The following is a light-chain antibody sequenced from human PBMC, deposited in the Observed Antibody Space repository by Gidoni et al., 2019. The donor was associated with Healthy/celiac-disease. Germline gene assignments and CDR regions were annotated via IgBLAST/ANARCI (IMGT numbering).Light chain of an antibody. CDR2: YKSDSDK. CDR3: MIWHSSAVV. J-gene: IGLJ2*01. Sequence: QAGLTQQSAPSASPGASASLTCTLRSGINVGTYRIYWYQQKPGSPPQYLLRYKSDSDKQQGSGVPSRFSGSKDASANAGILLISGLQSEDEADYYCMIWHSSAVVFGGGTKLTVL. CDR1: SGINVGTYR. V-gene: IGLV5-45*03.